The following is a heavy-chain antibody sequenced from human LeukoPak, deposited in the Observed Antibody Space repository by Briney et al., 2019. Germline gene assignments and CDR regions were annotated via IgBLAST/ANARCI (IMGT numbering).Heavy chain of an antibody. J-gene: IGHJ6*02. CDR1: GYNFISYY. CDR3: AREDVVLVDAVRYYYCGMDV. Sequence: ASVKVSCKASGYNFISYYMHWVRQAPGQGLEWMGIINPSGGSTSYAQKFQDRVTMTRDTSTSTVYMELSSLKSEDTAVYYCAREDVVLVDAVRYYYCGMDVWGQGTTATVSS. V-gene: IGHV1-46*01. CDR2: INPSGGST. D-gene: IGHD2-8*01.